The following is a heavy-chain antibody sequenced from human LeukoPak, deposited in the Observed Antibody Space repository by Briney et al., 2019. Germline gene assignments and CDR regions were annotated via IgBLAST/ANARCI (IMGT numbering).Heavy chain of an antibody. J-gene: IGHJ4*02. Sequence: GGSLRLSCAASGFTFSSYSMNWVRQAPGKGLEWVSSISSSSSYIYYADSVKGRFTISRDNAKNSLYLQMNSLRAEDTAVYYCARDYYDILTGSRPFDYWGQGTLVTVSS. CDR1: GFTFSSYS. V-gene: IGHV3-21*01. CDR3: ARDYYDILTGSRPFDY. D-gene: IGHD3-9*01. CDR2: ISSSSSYI.